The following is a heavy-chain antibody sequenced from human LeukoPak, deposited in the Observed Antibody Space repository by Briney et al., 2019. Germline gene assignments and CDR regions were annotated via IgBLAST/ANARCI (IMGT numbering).Heavy chain of an antibody. CDR1: GFTVSSNY. CDR3: ARGAAFSGSYSLDF. Sequence: GGSLRLSCAASGFTVSSNYMSWVRQAPGKGLEWVSVIYSSGTTFYAYSVKGRFTISRDNSKNTLFLQMSGLRDDDTAVYYCARGAAFSGSYSLDFWGQGTLATVSS. CDR2: IYSSGTT. D-gene: IGHD1-26*01. V-gene: IGHV3-53*01. J-gene: IGHJ4*02.